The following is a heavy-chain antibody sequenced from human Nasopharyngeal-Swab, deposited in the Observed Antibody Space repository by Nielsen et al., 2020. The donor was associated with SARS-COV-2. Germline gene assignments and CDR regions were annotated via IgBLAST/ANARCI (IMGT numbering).Heavy chain of an antibody. Sequence: GESLKISCAASGFIISWYWMLWVRHAPGKGLVWVSRLHSDGSGTTYADSVRARFTISRDHANNTLYLQMNSLRAEDTDVYYCARGGDDYSMDYWGQGTLVTVSS. CDR1: GFIISWYW. V-gene: IGHV3-74*01. CDR2: LHSDGSGT. CDR3: ARGGDDYSMDY. J-gene: IGHJ4*02. D-gene: IGHD5-24*01.